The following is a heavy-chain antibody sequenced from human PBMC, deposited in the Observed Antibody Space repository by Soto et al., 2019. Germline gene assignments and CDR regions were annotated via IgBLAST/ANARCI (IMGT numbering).Heavy chain of an antibody. Sequence: ASVKVSCKASGYTFTSYDINWVRQATGQGLEWMGWMNLNSGNTGYAQKFQGRVTMTRNTSISTAYMDLSSLRSEDTAVYYCAILGYCTNGVCPADNYYYYMDVWGKGTTVTV. J-gene: IGHJ6*03. D-gene: IGHD2-8*01. CDR1: GYTFTSYD. CDR3: AILGYCTNGVCPADNYYYYMDV. CDR2: MNLNSGNT. V-gene: IGHV1-8*01.